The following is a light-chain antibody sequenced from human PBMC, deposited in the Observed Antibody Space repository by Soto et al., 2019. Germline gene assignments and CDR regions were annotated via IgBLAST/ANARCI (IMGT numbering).Light chain of an antibody. CDR2: DVT. Sequence: QSALTQPASVSGSPGQSITISCTGTSSDVGGYNYVSWYQQHPGKAPKLMIYDVTNRPSGASNRFSGSKSGNTASLTIAGLQAEDEADYYFSSYTSSSTYVFGTGTQLTVL. V-gene: IGLV2-14*01. CDR3: SSYTSSSTYV. J-gene: IGLJ1*01. CDR1: SSDVGGYNY.